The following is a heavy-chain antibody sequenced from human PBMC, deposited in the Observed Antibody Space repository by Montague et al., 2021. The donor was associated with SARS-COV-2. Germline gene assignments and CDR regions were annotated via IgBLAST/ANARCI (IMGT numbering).Heavy chain of an antibody. V-gene: IGHV4-34*01. D-gene: IGHD3-10*01. CDR1: GGSISSYY. Sequence: SETLSLTCTVSGGSISSYYWSWIRQPPGKGLEWIGEINHSGSTNYNPSLKSRVTTSVDTSKNQFSLKLSSVTAADTAVYYCARVRYYGSGTSLGMDVWGQGTTVTVSS. CDR3: ARVRYYGSGTSLGMDV. CDR2: INHSGST. J-gene: IGHJ6*02.